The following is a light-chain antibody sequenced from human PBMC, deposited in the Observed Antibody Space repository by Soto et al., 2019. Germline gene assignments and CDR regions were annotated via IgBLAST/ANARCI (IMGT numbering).Light chain of an antibody. Sequence: DIQMPQSPSSLSASVGDRVTITCRASQSISSYLNWYQQKPGKAPKLLIYAASSLQSGVPSRFSGSGSGTDFTLTISSLQPEDFATYYCQQSYSTPQYTFGQGTKVDIK. V-gene: IGKV1-39*01. J-gene: IGKJ2*01. CDR1: QSISSY. CDR3: QQSYSTPQYT. CDR2: AAS.